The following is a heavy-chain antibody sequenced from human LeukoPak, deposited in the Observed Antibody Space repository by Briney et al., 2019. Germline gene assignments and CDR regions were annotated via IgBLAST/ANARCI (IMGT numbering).Heavy chain of an antibody. CDR2: IYYSGST. V-gene: IGHV4-39*01. Sequence: SETLSLTCTVSGGSISSSSYYWGWLRQPPGKGLEWIGSIYYSGSTYYNPSLKSRVTISVDTSKNQFSLKLSSVTAADTAVYYCARQRTHDTMIVVVTNWFDPWGQGTLVTVSS. CDR3: ARQRTHDTMIVVVTNWFDP. CDR1: GGSISSSSYY. J-gene: IGHJ5*02. D-gene: IGHD3-22*01.